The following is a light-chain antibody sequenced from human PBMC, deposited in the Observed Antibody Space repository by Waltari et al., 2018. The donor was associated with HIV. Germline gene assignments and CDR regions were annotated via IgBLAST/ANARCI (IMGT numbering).Light chain of an antibody. J-gene: IGLJ2*01. Sequence: QSVLTQPPSASGTPGQNVTISCSGNTSNIGTNIVNWYQQFPGAAPKLLIYSNNLRPSGCPARLSGSKSGTSASLAISGLQSEDEADYFCAAWNDTLNGLFGGGTKLTVL. V-gene: IGLV1-44*01. CDR3: AAWNDTLNGL. CDR1: TSNIGTNI. CDR2: SNN.